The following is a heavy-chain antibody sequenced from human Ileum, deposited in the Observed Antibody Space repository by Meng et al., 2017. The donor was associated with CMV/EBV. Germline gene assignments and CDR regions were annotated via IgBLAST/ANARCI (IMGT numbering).Heavy chain of an antibody. CDR2: IVVGSGNT. CDR3: ARFWTTVTSSDV. D-gene: IGHD4-17*01. Sequence: SVKVSCKASGFTFTTSAVQWVRQARGQRLEWIAWIVVGSGNTNYARKFQERVTITRDMSTSTAYMELSSLRSEDTAVYYCARFWTTVTSSDVWGQGTTVTVSS. V-gene: IGHV1-58*01. J-gene: IGHJ6*02. CDR1: GFTFTTSA.